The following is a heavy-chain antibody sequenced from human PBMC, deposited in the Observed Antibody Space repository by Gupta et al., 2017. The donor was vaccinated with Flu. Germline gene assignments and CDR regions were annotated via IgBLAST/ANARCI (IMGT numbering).Heavy chain of an antibody. CDR3: AREGGHTGSYYPNYFDY. CDR2: IIPIFGTA. Sequence: QVQLVQSGAEVKKPGSSVKVSCKASGGTFSSYAISWVRQAPGQGLEWMGGIIPIFGTANYAQKFQGRVTITADKSTSTAYMELSSLRSEDTAVYYCAREGGHTGSYYPNYFDYWGQGTLVTVSS. CDR1: GGTFSSYA. J-gene: IGHJ4*02. D-gene: IGHD3-10*01. V-gene: IGHV1-69*06.